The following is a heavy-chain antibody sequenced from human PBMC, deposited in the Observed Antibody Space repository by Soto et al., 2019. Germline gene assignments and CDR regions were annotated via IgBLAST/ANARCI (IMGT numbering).Heavy chain of an antibody. D-gene: IGHD5-12*01. J-gene: IGHJ5*02. Sequence: EVQLVESGGGLVKPGGSLRLSCAASGFTFSSYSMNWVRQAPGKGLEWVSSISSSSSYIYYADSVKGRFTISRDNAKNSLYLQVNSLRAEDTAVYYCASLGGYDYFGNWFDPWGQGTLVTVSS. V-gene: IGHV3-21*01. CDR2: ISSSSSYI. CDR1: GFTFSSYS. CDR3: ASLGGYDYFGNWFDP.